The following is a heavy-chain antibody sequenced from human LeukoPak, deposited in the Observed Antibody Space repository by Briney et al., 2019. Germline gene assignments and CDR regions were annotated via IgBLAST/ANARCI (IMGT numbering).Heavy chain of an antibody. CDR2: ISTSYSGI. CDR1: GFIVSGYS. Sequence: TGGSLRLSCAASGFIVSGYSMTWVRQAPGKGLEWVSSISTSYSGIYYADSVKGRFTISRDNAKNSLYLQMDSLRADDTAVYYCARAYCSSITCFEWGQGTLVTVSS. V-gene: IGHV3-48*01. J-gene: IGHJ4*02. D-gene: IGHD2-2*01. CDR3: ARAYCSSITCFE.